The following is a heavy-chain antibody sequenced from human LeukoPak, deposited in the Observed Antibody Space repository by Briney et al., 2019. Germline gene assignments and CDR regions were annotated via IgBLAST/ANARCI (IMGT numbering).Heavy chain of an antibody. CDR1: GGTFSSYA. CDR3: AREPSRGPAAISNP. CDR2: IIPIFGTA. J-gene: IGHJ5*02. V-gene: IGHV1-69*13. Sequence: ASVKVSCKASGGTFSSYAISWMRQAPGQGLEWMGGIIPIFGTANYAQKFQGRVTITADESTSTAYLELSSLRSEDTAVYYCAREPSRGPAAISNPWGQGTLVTVSS. D-gene: IGHD2-2*02.